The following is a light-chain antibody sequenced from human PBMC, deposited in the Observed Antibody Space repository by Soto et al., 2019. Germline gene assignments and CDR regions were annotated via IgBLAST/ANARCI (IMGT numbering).Light chain of an antibody. Sequence: DIQLPQSPSTLSGSVGAGVTSSRRASQTISSWLAWYQQTPGKPPKILIYKASTLTSGVPSRFRGTGSGTEFTLTISRLQPDDFQTYSCQHYNSYSEAFGQGTKV. CDR1: QTISSW. V-gene: IGKV1-5*03. J-gene: IGKJ1*01. CDR3: QHYNSYSEA. CDR2: KAS.